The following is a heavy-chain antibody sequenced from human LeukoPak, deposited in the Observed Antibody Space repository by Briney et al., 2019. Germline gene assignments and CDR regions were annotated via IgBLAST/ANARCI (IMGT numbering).Heavy chain of an antibody. J-gene: IGHJ4*02. CDR3: ARGCGSHFDY. CDR2: IGAADDT. Sequence: PGGSLRLSCAASGFTFSNYDMFWVRQTTGKGLEWVSTIGAADDTYYPGSVRGRFTISRESAKDSLYLQMNSLRAGDTAVYYCARGCGSHFDYWGQGTLVTVSS. V-gene: IGHV3-13*04. CDR1: GFTFSNYD. D-gene: IGHD1-26*01.